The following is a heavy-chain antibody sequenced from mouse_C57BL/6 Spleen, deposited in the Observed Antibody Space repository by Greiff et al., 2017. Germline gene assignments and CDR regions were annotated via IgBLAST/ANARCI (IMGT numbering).Heavy chain of an antibody. Sequence: EVQLQQSGAELVRPGASVKLSCTASGFNIKDYYMHWVKQRPEQGLAWIGRIDPEDGDTEYASKFQGKATMTADTSSNTAYRQLSSLTSEDTAVSYCTTQYGNDWYFDVWGTGTTVTVSS. V-gene: IGHV14-1*01. D-gene: IGHD2-10*02. CDR2: IDPEDGDT. J-gene: IGHJ1*03. CDR1: GFNIKDYY. CDR3: TTQYGNDWYFDV.